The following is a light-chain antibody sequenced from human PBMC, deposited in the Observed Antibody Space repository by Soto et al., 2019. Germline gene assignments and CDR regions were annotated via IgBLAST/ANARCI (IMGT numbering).Light chain of an antibody. CDR1: QSVSSSS. CDR2: GAS. CDR3: QDYVSSRT. V-gene: IGKV3-20*01. Sequence: EVVLTQSPGTLSLSPGESATLSCRASQSVSSSSLAWYQQRPGQAPRLLIYGASSRATGIPDRFSGSGSGTDFTLAISRLEPGDSAVYYCQDYVSSRTFVQGNKGDSK. J-gene: IGKJ1*01.